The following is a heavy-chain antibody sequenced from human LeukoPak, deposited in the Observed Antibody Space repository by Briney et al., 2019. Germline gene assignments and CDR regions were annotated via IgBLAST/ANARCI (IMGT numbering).Heavy chain of an antibody. CDR3: ARGKYPGAFDV. J-gene: IGHJ3*01. Sequence: PGGSLRLSCAASGFTFSSYAMHWVRQAPGKGLEWVAVISYDGSNKYCADSVKGRFTISRDNAKSSLHLQLNSLRAEDTAVYYCARGKYPGAFDVWGQGTMVTVSS. CDR2: ISYDGSNK. D-gene: IGHD2-2*02. CDR1: GFTFSSYA. V-gene: IGHV3-30*04.